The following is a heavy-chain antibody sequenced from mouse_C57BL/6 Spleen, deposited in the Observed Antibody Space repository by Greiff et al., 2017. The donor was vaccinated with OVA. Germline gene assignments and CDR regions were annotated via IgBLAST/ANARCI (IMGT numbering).Heavy chain of an antibody. Sequence: EVQRVESGGGLVQPKGSLKLSCAASGFTFNTYAMHWVRQAPGKGLEWVARIRSKSSNYATYYADSVKDRFTISRDDSQSMLYLQMNNLKTEDTAMYYCVREGDYYGSSWFAYWGQGTLVTVSA. CDR1: GFTFNTYA. J-gene: IGHJ3*01. CDR3: VREGDYYGSSWFAY. CDR2: IRSKSSNYAT. D-gene: IGHD1-1*01. V-gene: IGHV10-3*01.